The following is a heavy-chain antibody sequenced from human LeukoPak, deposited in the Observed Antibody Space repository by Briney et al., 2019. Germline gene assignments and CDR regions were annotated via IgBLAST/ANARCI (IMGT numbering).Heavy chain of an antibody. CDR2: IKQDGSEK. CDR3: ARETHPAAAVDY. Sequence: PGGSLRLSCAASGFTFSTYWMSWVRQAPGKGLEWVANIKQDGSEKYYVDSVKGRFTISRDNAKNSLYLHMNSLRAEDTAVYFCARETHPAAAVDYWGQGTPVTVSS. D-gene: IGHD6-13*01. V-gene: IGHV3-7*01. CDR1: GFTFSTYW. J-gene: IGHJ4*02.